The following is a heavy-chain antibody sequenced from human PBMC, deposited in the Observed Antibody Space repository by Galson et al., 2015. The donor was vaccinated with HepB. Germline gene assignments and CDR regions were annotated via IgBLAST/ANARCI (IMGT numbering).Heavy chain of an antibody. CDR1: GFTFNSYA. Sequence: SLRLSCAASGFTFNSYAMRWVRQAPGKGLEWVSSICGSGGSTYYADSVNGRFTISRDNSKYTLYLQMNSLRAEDTAVYYCAKEIPSSAEGGDAFDIWGQGTMVTVSS. CDR3: AKEIPSSAEGGDAFDI. CDR2: ICGSGGST. J-gene: IGHJ3*02. V-gene: IGHV3-23*01. D-gene: IGHD1-14*01.